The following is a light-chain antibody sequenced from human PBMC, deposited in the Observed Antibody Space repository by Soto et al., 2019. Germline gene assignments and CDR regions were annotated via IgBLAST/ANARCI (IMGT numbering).Light chain of an antibody. J-gene: IGLJ1*01. CDR2: EAS. Sequence: QSALTQPPSASGSPGQSVTISCTGTSSDVGGYNYVSWYQQHPGKAPKLMIYEASQRPSGVPDRFSGSKSGNTASLTISGLQAEDEADYYCSSYTTNSTYVFGSGTKV. CDR1: SSDVGGYNY. V-gene: IGLV2-8*01. CDR3: SSYTTNSTYV.